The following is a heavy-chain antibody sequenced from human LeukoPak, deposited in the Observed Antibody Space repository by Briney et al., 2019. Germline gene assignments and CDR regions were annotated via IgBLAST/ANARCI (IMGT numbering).Heavy chain of an antibody. CDR2: IYHSGST. CDR1: GYSISSGYS. CDR3: ARDAMGLYYFDY. D-gene: IGHD1-26*01. J-gene: IGHJ4*02. Sequence: SETLSLTCSVSGYSISSGYSWGWIRQPPGKGLGWIGSIYHSGSTSYNRSLKSRVTISVDTSKNQFSLRLSSVTAADTAVYYCARDAMGLYYFDYWGQGTLVAVSS. V-gene: IGHV4-38-2*02.